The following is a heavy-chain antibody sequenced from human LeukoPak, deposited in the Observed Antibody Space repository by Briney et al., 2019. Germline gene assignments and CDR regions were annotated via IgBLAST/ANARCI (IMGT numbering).Heavy chain of an antibody. V-gene: IGHV3-48*03. D-gene: IGHD6-19*01. CDR3: ALLAVASDFDY. CDR2: IGGSGTPI. J-gene: IGHJ4*02. Sequence: GGSLRLSCAVSGFPFSIYEMNWVRQAPGKGLEWVSNIGGSGTPIYYADSVKGRFSISRDNAKSSLYLQMNSLRVEDTAVYYCALLAVASDFDYWGQGALVTVSS. CDR1: GFPFSIYE.